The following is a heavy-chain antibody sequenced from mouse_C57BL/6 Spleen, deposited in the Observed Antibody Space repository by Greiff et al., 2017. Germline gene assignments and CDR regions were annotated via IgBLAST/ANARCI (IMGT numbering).Heavy chain of an antibody. CDR3: TQLTGDAMDY. Sequence: DVMLVESGGGLVQPGGSMKLSCVASGFTFSNYWMNWVRQSPEKGLEWVAQIRLKSDNYATHYAESVKGRFTISRDDSKSSVYLQMNNLRAEDTGIYYCTQLTGDAMDYWGQGTSVTVSS. J-gene: IGHJ4*01. D-gene: IGHD4-1*01. CDR1: GFTFSNYW. V-gene: IGHV6-3*01. CDR2: IRLKSDNYAT.